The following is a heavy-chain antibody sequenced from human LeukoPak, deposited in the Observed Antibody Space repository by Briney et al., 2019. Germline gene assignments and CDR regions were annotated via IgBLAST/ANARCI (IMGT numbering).Heavy chain of an antibody. D-gene: IGHD6-19*01. CDR3: AKAGRRIAVAGYFDY. Sequence: GGSLRLSCAASGFTFSSYAMSWVRQAPGKGLEWVSAISGSGGSTYYADSVKGRFTIFRDNSKNTLYLQMNSLRAEDTAVYYCAKAGRRIAVAGYFDYWGQGTLVTVSS. CDR2: ISGSGGST. CDR1: GFTFSSYA. J-gene: IGHJ4*02. V-gene: IGHV3-23*01.